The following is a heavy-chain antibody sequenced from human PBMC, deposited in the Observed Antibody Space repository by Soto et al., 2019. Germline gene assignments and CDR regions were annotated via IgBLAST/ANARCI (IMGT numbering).Heavy chain of an antibody. V-gene: IGHV1-69*13. CDR2: IIPIFGTA. J-gene: IGHJ6*02. Sequence: SVKVSCKASGGTFSSYAISWARQAPGQGLEWMGGIIPIFGTANYAQKFQGRVTITADESTSTAYMELSSLRSEDTAVYYCARRSSSSFGSYGMDVWGQGTTVTVSS. CDR1: GGTFSSYA. CDR3: ARRSSSSFGSYGMDV. D-gene: IGHD6-6*01.